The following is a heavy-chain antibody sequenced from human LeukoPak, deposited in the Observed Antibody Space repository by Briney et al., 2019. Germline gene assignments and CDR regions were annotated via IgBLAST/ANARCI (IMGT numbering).Heavy chain of an antibody. CDR2: IIPIFGTA. Sequence: SVKVSCKASGGTFSSYAISWVRQAPGQGLEWMGGIIPIFGTANYAQKFQGRVTITADESTSTAYMELSSLRSEDTAVYYCAREEGEPYYYDSSGYYDRTPFDLWGRGTLVTVSS. J-gene: IGHJ2*01. D-gene: IGHD3-22*01. V-gene: IGHV1-69*13. CDR1: GGTFSSYA. CDR3: AREEGEPYYYDSSGYYDRTPFDL.